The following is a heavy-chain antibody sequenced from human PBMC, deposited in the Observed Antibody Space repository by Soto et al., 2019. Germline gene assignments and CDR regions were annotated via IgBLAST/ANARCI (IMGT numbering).Heavy chain of an antibody. Sequence: PGGSLRLSCAASGFTFSSDAMSWVRQAPGKGLEWVSAISGSGGSTYYADSVKGRFTISRDNSKNTLYLQMNSLRADDTAVYYCAKDKIAARPLSDYFDYWGQGTLVTVSS. CDR1: GFTFSSDA. J-gene: IGHJ4*02. CDR3: AKDKIAARPLSDYFDY. D-gene: IGHD6-6*01. V-gene: IGHV3-23*01. CDR2: ISGSGGST.